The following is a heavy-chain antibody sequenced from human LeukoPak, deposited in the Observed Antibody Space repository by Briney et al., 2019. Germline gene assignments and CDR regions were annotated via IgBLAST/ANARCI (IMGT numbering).Heavy chain of an antibody. CDR2: IYYSGST. V-gene: IGHV4-59*01. J-gene: IGHJ4*02. D-gene: IGHD3-16*02. CDR3: ARQNYDYVWGSYRLYYFDY. Sequence: SETLSLTCAVYGGSFSSYYWSWIRQPPGKGLEWIGYIYYSGSTNYNPSLRSRVTISVDTSKNQFSLKLSSVTAADTAVYYCARQNYDYVWGSYRLYYFDYWGQGTLVTVSS. CDR1: GGSFSSYY.